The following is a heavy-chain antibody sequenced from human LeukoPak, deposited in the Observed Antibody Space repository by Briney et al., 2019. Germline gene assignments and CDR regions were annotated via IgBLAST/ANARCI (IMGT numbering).Heavy chain of an antibody. J-gene: IGHJ6*03. Sequence: GGSLRLSCAASGFIFSSYDMNWVRQAPGKGLEWVSYISSSGSTIFYADSVKGRFTVSRDNAKNSLYLQMSSLRADDTAVYYCARDQYGSGDGYYMDVWGKGTTVTVSS. D-gene: IGHD3-10*01. CDR3: ARDQYGSGDGYYMDV. CDR1: GFIFSSYD. CDR2: ISSSGSTI. V-gene: IGHV3-48*03.